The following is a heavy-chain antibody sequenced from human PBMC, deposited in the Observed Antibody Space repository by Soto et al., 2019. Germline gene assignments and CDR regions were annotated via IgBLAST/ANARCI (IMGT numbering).Heavy chain of an antibody. V-gene: IGHV3-30*18. D-gene: IGHD3-22*01. CDR1: GVTFSSYG. Sequence: QVQLVESGGDVVQPGRSLRLSCVASGVTFSSYGIHWVRQAPGKGLEWVAVVSYDGSNKHYADSVKGRFTISRDNSENMFSLQMNSLRAEDTAVYYCAKDTYYHDSSGYYVFDYWGQGTLVTVSS. CDR2: VSYDGSNK. CDR3: AKDTYYHDSSGYYVFDY. J-gene: IGHJ4*02.